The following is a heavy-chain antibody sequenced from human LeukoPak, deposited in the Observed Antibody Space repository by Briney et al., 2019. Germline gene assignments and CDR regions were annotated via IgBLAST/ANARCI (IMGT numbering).Heavy chain of an antibody. CDR2: IWYDGSNK. CDR1: GFTFSSYG. J-gene: IGHJ4*02. CDR3: AKDYSSSGYYYGYFDY. Sequence: PGGSLRLSCAASGFTFSSYGMHWVRQAPGKGLEWVAVIWYDGSNKYYADYVKGRFTISRDNSKNTLYLQMNSLRAEDTAVYYCAKDYSSSGYYYGYFDYWGQGTLVTVSS. V-gene: IGHV3-33*06. D-gene: IGHD3-22*01.